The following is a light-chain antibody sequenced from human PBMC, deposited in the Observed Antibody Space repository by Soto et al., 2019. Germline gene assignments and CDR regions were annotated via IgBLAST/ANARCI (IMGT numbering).Light chain of an antibody. J-gene: IGLJ2*01. CDR1: SSNVGTYNL. CDR3: SSYSNTGSLVV. V-gene: IGLV2-14*02. CDR2: EDT. Sequence: QSALTQPASVSGSPGQSITISCIGTSSNVGTYNLVSWYQHSPGKAPKLIIYEDTKRPSGVSDRFSGSKSGNSASLTISGLQAEDEADYYCSSYSNTGSLVVFGGGTKLTVL.